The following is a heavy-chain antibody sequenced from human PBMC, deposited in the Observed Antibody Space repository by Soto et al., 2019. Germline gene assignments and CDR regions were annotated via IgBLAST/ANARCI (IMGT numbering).Heavy chain of an antibody. CDR1: GFTFSSYG. CDR2: IWYDGSNK. CDR3: ARDLHPTFLEWLPTDH. Sequence: QVQLVESGGGVVQPGRSLRLSCAASGFTFSSYGMHWVRQAPGKGLEWVAVIWYDGSNKYYADSVKGRFTISRDNSKNTLYLQMNSLRAEDTAVYYCARDLHPTFLEWLPTDHWGQGTLVTVSS. J-gene: IGHJ4*02. V-gene: IGHV3-33*01. D-gene: IGHD3-3*01.